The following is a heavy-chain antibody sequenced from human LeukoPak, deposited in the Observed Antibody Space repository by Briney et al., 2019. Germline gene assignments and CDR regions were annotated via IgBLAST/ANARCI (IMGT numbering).Heavy chain of an antibody. J-gene: IGHJ4*02. CDR2: ISGSGGST. V-gene: IGHV3-23*01. Sequence: AGGSLRLSCAASGFTFSSYGMSWVRQAPGKGLEWVSAISGSGGSTYYADSVKGRFTISRDNSKNTLYLQMNSLRAEDTAVYYCATAILTGYYMSGSYFGYWGQGTLVTVSS. CDR3: ATAILTGYYMSGSYFGY. D-gene: IGHD3-9*01. CDR1: GFTFSSYG.